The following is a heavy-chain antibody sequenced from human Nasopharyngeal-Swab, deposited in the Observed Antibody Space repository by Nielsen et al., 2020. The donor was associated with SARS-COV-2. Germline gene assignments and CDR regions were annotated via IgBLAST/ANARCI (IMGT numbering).Heavy chain of an antibody. J-gene: IGHJ3*02. Sequence: RQAPGKGLEWIGYIYYSGSTNYTPSLRSRVAISVDTSKNQFSLKLSSVTAADTAVYYCARDSGTSPWGPDAFDIWGQGTMVTVSS. CDR2: IYYSGST. CDR3: ARDSGTSPWGPDAFDI. V-gene: IGHV4-59*01. D-gene: IGHD7-27*01.